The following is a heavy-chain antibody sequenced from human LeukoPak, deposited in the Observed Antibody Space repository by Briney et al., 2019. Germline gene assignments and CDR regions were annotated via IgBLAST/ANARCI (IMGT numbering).Heavy chain of an antibody. CDR3: ARDRRLERHPFDY. D-gene: IGHD1-1*01. J-gene: IGHJ4*02. CDR1: GFTFSSYS. CDR2: ISSSSSYI. V-gene: IGHV3-21*01. Sequence: GGSLRLSCAASGFTFSSYSMNWVRQAPGKGLEWVSSISSSSSYIYYADSVKGRFTISRDNAKNSLYLQMNSLRAEDTAVYYCARDRRLERHPFDYWGQGTLVTVSS.